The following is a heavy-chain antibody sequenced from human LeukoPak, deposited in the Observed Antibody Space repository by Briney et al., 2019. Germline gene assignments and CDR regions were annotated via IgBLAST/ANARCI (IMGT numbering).Heavy chain of an antibody. J-gene: IGHJ5*02. V-gene: IGHV3-23*01. CDR3: AKEIRQLLVNWFDP. CDR2: MSGSGGST. Sequence: GGSLRLPCAASGLTFSSYAMSWLRQAARKGLDWVSAMSGSGGSTYYADSVKGRFTISRDNSKNTLYLQMNSLRAEDTAVYYCAKEIRQLLVNWFDPWGQGTLVTVSS. CDR1: GLTFSSYA. D-gene: IGHD6-19*01.